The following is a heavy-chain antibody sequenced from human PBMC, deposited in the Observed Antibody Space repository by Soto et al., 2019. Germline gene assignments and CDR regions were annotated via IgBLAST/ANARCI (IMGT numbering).Heavy chain of an antibody. V-gene: IGHV2-5*02. CDR1: GFSLSTSGVG. Sequence: QITLKEAGPTLVKPTQTLTLTCTFSGFSLSTSGVGVGWIRQPPGKALECLALIYWDDDKDYSPTLKSTLTVTKDASKYQVVLTMTNMDPADTATYYCAHRRSLLPPDFWGQGTLVTVSS. CDR2: IYWDDDK. J-gene: IGHJ4*02. CDR3: AHRRSLLPPDF. D-gene: IGHD3-22*01.